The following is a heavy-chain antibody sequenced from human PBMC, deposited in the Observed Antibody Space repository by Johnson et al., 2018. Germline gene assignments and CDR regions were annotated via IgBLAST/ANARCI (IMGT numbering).Heavy chain of an antibody. CDR1: GFTFSTYA. V-gene: IGHV3-23*04. Sequence: VQLVESGGGLVQXGGSLRLSCAASGFTFSTYAMSWVRQAPGKGLEWVSALSGSGNNAYHPDSVKGRFTISRENSTNTLSPQMNSLTPEEPAVYYCAKDPSHSSYFYYMDVWGQGTTVTVSS. J-gene: IGHJ6*03. CDR3: AKDPSHSSYFYYMDV. CDR2: LSGSGNNA.